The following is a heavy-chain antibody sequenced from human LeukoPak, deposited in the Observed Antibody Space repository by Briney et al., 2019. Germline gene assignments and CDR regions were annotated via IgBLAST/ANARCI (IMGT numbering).Heavy chain of an antibody. Sequence: PGGSLRLSCAASGFTFSNYNMNWVRQAPGKGLEWVSPISRSSSSIYYADSVKGRFTISRDNAKNSLYLQMNSLRAEDTAVYYCARGTGRFMFDIWGQGTMVTVSS. D-gene: IGHD3-3*01. V-gene: IGHV3-21*01. CDR1: GFTFSNYN. CDR2: ISRSSSSI. CDR3: ARGTGRFMFDI. J-gene: IGHJ3*02.